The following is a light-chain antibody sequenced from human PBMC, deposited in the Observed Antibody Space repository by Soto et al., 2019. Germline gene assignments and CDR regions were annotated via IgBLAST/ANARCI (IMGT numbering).Light chain of an antibody. CDR1: QSISSW. CDR3: QQYNSYSGA. V-gene: IGKV1-5*01. CDR2: DAS. Sequence: DIQMTQSPSTLSASVGDRVTITCRASQSISSWLAWYQQKPGNAPKLLIYDASSLESGVPSRFSGSGSGTEFTLTISSLQPDDFATYYCQQYNSYSGAFGQGTKV. J-gene: IGKJ1*01.